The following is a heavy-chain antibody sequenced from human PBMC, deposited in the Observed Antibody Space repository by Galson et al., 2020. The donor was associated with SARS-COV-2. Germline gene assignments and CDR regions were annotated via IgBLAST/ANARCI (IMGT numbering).Heavy chain of an antibody. CDR1: GGSINNYF. D-gene: IGHD3-3*01. J-gene: IGHJ1*01. Sequence: SESLSLTCSVSGGSINNYFWSWIRQPPGKGLEWIGYITYSGRTNYKPSLKSRVTISVDTSKNQFSLRLGSVTAADTAVYYCASQTIFGVVAYVQHWGQCTQVIVSS. V-gene: IGHV4-59*01. CDR2: ITYSGRT. CDR3: ASQTIFGVVAYVQH.